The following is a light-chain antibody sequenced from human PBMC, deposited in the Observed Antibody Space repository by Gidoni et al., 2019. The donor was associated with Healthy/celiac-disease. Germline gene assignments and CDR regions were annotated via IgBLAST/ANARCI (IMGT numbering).Light chain of an antibody. CDR2: DAS. CDR3: QQRSNWPT. V-gene: IGKV3-11*01. J-gene: IGKJ2*01. Sequence: EIVLTQSPATLSLSPGERATLSCRASQGVSSYLAWYQQKPGQAPRLLIYDASNRATGIPARFSGSGSGTDFTLTISSLEPEDFAVYYCQQRSNWPTFXQXTKLEIK. CDR1: QGVSSY.